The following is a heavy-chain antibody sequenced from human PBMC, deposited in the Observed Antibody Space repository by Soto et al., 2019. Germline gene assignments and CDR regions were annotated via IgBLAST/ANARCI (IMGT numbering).Heavy chain of an antibody. V-gene: IGHV3-23*01. CDR1: GFTFSNYP. D-gene: IGHD3-10*01. CDR2: ISGSGETP. J-gene: IGHJ4*01. CDR3: AKDRRITMVRGVLRAFDP. Sequence: GGSLRLSCAASGFTFSNYPMSWVRQAPGKGLEWVSGISGSGETPYYADSVKGRFTISRGNYKNMLYLQMNSLRAEDTAVYYCAKDRRITMVRGVLRAFDPWGQGNLVTVSS.